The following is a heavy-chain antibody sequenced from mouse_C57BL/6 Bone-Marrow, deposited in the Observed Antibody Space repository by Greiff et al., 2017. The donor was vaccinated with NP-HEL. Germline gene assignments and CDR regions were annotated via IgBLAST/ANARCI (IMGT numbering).Heavy chain of an antibody. CDR2: IYPGSGNT. Sequence: QVQLQQSGAELVRPGASVKLSCKASGYTFTDYYINWVKQRPGQGLEWIARIYPGSGNTYYNEKFKGKATLTAEKSSSTAYMQLSSLTSEDSAVYFCARGVYYPYAMDYWGQGTSVTVSS. V-gene: IGHV1-76*01. CDR1: GYTFTDYY. CDR3: ARGVYYPYAMDY. D-gene: IGHD2-1*01. J-gene: IGHJ4*01.